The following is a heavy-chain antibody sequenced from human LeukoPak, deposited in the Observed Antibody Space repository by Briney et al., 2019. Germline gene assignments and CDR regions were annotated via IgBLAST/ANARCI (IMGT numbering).Heavy chain of an antibody. J-gene: IGHJ6*03. CDR1: GFTFNSYA. Sequence: GGSLRLSCAASGFTFNSYAMSWVRHAPGKGLEWVSSISGSGGSTYYADSVKGRFTIPRDNSKNTLYLQMNSLRAEDTAVYYCAKDGIAVAGPRSYYMDVWGKGTTVTVSS. D-gene: IGHD6-19*01. V-gene: IGHV3-23*01. CDR2: ISGSGGST. CDR3: AKDGIAVAGPRSYYMDV.